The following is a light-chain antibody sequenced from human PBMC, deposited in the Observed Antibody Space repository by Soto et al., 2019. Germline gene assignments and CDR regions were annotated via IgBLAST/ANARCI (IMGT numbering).Light chain of an antibody. CDR1: SSDIGAYDH. J-gene: IGLJ1*01. V-gene: IGLV2-14*01. Sequence: QSALTQPVSVSGSPGQSITIPCSGTSSDIGAYDHVAWFQQFPGKTPKLIIYSVSNRPSGVSYRFSGSKSGNTASLTISGLQAEDEADYYCISYTVSRSYVFGTGTKLTVL. CDR2: SVS. CDR3: ISYTVSRSYV.